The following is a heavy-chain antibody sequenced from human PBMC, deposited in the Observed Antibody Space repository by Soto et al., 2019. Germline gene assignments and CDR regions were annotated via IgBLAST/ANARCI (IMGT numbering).Heavy chain of an antibody. V-gene: IGHV3-23*01. D-gene: IGHD3-3*01. CDR3: AKGVRFLEWSSEYNWFDP. J-gene: IGHJ5*02. CDR2: ISGSGGST. Sequence: GGSLRLSCAASGFTFSSYAMSWVRQAPGKGLEWVSAISGSGGSTYYADSVKGRFTISRDNSKNTLYLQMNSLRAEDTAVYYCAKGVRFLEWSSEYNWFDPWGQGTLVTVSS. CDR1: GFTFSSYA.